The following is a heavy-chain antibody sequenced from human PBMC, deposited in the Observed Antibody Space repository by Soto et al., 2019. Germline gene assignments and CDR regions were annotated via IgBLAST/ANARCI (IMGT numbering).Heavy chain of an antibody. CDR3: ARQFDFDSSGHYYAY. J-gene: IGHJ4*02. D-gene: IGHD3-22*01. Sequence: QVQLVQSGAEVKKPGSSVKVSCKASGGTFSRHAFSWVRQAPGQGLEWMGGIIPMFGTPNYSEKFQGRLSITADESTTTVYMQLSSLRSDDTAVYYCARQFDFDSSGHYYAYWGQGTLVTVS. V-gene: IGHV1-69*01. CDR2: IIPMFGTP. CDR1: GGTFSRHA.